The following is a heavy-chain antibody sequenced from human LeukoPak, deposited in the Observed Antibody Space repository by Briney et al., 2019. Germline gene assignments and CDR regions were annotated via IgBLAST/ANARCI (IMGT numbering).Heavy chain of an antibody. CDR2: IYHSGSS. J-gene: IGHJ4*02. CDR3: VRVLFDSATYYFDS. D-gene: IGHD3-10*02. CDR1: GFTFSSYSM. V-gene: IGHV4-4*01. Sequence: GSLRLSCAASGFTFSSYSMNWVRQAPGKGLEWIGEIYHSGSSNYNPSLKSRVTISVDKSKNQFSLKLTSVTAADTAVYFCVRVLFDSATYYFDSWGQGALVTVSS.